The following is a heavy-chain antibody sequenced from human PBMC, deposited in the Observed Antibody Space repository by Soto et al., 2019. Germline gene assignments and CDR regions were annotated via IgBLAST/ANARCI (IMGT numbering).Heavy chain of an antibody. Sequence: SETLSLTCAVSGGSISSGGYSWSWIRQPPGKGLEWIGYIYHSGSTYCNPSLKSRVTISVDRSKNQFSLKLSSVTAADTAVYYCARGNYYGSGSYFRDYYYYGMDVWGQGTTVTVSS. D-gene: IGHD3-10*01. J-gene: IGHJ6*02. CDR3: ARGNYYGSGSYFRDYYYYGMDV. CDR1: GGSISSGGYS. V-gene: IGHV4-30-2*01. CDR2: IYHSGST.